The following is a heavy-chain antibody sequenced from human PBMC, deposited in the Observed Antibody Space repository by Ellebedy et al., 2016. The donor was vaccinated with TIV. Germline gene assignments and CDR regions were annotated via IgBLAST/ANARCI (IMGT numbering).Heavy chain of an antibody. D-gene: IGHD6-13*01. CDR1: GYTFTDYY. CDR3: ASVTFSSLSPFDS. V-gene: IGHV1-2*02. CDR2: IYPNSGDT. Sequence: AASVKVSCQTSGYTFTDYYMHWMRQAPGQGLEWMGWIYPNSGDTKYAQKFQGRVTMTRDTSITTAYMELNRLTSDDTATYYCASVTFSSLSPFDSWGQGTLVIVSS. J-gene: IGHJ4*02.